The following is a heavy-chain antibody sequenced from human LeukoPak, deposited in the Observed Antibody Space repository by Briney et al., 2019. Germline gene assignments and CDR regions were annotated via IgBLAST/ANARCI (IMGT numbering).Heavy chain of an antibody. CDR1: GFTFSSYA. CDR2: ISGIGGST. Sequence: GGSLRLSCAASGFTFSSYAMTWVRQAPGKGLEWVSAISGIGGSTFYADSVKGRFTISRNNSKNTLYLQMNSLRAEDTAVYYCASYDSSGYYHYFDYWGQGTLVTVSS. CDR3: ASYDSSGYYHYFDY. D-gene: IGHD3-22*01. J-gene: IGHJ4*02. V-gene: IGHV3-23*01.